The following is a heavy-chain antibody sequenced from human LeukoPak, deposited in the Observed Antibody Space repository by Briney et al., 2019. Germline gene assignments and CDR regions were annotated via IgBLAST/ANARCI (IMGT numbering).Heavy chain of an antibody. CDR2: INWNGGST. J-gene: IGHJ6*03. CDR3: AREGPGIAVASYYYSNYMDV. D-gene: IGHD6-19*01. CDR1: GFTFGDYG. V-gene: IGHV3-20*01. Sequence: GGSLRLSCAASGFTFGDYGMSWVRQAPGKGLEWVSGINWNGGSTGYADSVKGRFTISRDNAKNSLYLQMNSLRAEDTALYHCAREGPGIAVASYYYSNYMDVWGKGTTVTVSS.